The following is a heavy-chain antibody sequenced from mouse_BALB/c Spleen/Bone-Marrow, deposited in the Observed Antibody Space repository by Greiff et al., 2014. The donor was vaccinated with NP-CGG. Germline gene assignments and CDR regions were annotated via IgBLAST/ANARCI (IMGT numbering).Heavy chain of an antibody. Sequence: QVQLQQSGPELVKSGASVKISCKASGYVFSSSWMNWVKQRPGQGLEWIGRIYPGDGDTNYNGKFKGKATLTADKSSSTAYMQLSNLTSVDSAVYLCARTYGSSFFAYWGQGTLVTVSA. J-gene: IGHJ3*01. CDR2: IYPGDGDT. D-gene: IGHD1-1*01. CDR1: GYVFSSSW. V-gene: IGHV1-82*01. CDR3: ARTYGSSFFAY.